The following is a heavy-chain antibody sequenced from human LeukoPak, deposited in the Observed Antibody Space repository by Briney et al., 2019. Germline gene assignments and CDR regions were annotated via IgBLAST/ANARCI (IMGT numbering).Heavy chain of an antibody. CDR3: ASNGLPAAFDI. D-gene: IGHD2-21*02. CDR1: GFTFSSYG. J-gene: IGHJ3*02. Sequence: PGGSLRLSCAASGFTFSSYGVHWVRQAPGKGLEWVAVISYDGSNKYYADSVKGRFTISRDNSKNTLYLQMNSLRAEDTAVYCCASNGLPAAFDIWGQGTMVTVSS. CDR2: ISYDGSNK. V-gene: IGHV3-30*03.